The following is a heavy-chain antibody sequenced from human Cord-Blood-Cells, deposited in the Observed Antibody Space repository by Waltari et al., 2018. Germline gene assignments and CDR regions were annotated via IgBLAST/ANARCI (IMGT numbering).Heavy chain of an antibody. D-gene: IGHD3-22*01. CDR2: ISYDGSNK. Sequence: QVQLVEYGGGVVQPGRSLRLSCAASGFTFSSYGMHWVGQAPGKGLEWVAVISYDGSNKYYADSVKGRFTISRDNSKNTLYLQMNSLRAEDTAVYYCAKVPYYDSSGDAFDIWGQGTMVTVSS. CDR3: AKVPYYDSSGDAFDI. CDR1: GFTFSSYG. V-gene: IGHV3-30*18. J-gene: IGHJ3*02.